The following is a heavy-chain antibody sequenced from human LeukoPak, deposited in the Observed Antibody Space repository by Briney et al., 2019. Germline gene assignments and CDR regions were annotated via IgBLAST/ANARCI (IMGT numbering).Heavy chain of an antibody. CDR1: GGTFSSYA. Sequence: SVKVSCKASGGTFSSYAISWVRQAPGQGLEWMGRIIPILGIANYVQKFQGRVTITADKSTSTAYMELSSLRSEDTAVYYCASPEWFGELSGYYYGMDVWGQGTTVTVSS. D-gene: IGHD3-10*01. J-gene: IGHJ6*02. CDR2: IIPILGIA. CDR3: ASPEWFGELSGYYYGMDV. V-gene: IGHV1-69*04.